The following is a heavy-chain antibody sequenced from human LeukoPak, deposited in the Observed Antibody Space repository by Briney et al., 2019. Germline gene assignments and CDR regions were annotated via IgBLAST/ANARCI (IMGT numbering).Heavy chain of an antibody. Sequence: PGGSLRLSCAASGFTFDDYAMHWVRQAPGKGLEWVSGISWNSGSIGYADSVKGRFTISRDNAKNSLYLQMNSLRAEDTALYYCAKGYGITMVRGVIRAPMDVWGQGTTVTVSS. CDR1: GFTFDDYA. CDR3: AKGYGITMVRGVIRAPMDV. V-gene: IGHV3-9*01. J-gene: IGHJ6*02. D-gene: IGHD3-10*01. CDR2: ISWNSGSI.